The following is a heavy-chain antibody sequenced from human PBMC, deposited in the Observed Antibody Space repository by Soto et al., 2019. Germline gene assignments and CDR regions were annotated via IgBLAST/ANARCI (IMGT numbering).Heavy chain of an antibody. V-gene: IGHV3-15*07. CDR3: NTDELLRELYLDFQY. Sequence: EVQLVESGGGSVKPGEFLRLSCAASGFTFSNAWMNWVRQAPGKGLEWVGRVKTKTDGGTTDYAAHVKGRFTISRDDSKNTLYLQMNSLKTEDTAVYYYNTDELLRELYLDFQYWGQGTLVTVSS. CDR1: GFTFSNAW. CDR2: VKTKTDGGTT. D-gene: IGHD3-10*01. J-gene: IGHJ1*01.